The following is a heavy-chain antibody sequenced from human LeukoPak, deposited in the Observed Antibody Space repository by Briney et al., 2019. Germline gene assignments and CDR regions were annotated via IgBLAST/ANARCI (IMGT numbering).Heavy chain of an antibody. J-gene: IGHJ4*02. Sequence: SETLSLTCTVSGGSISSSGYYWGWIRQPPGKGLEWIGSIYYSGSTYYNPSLKSRVTISVDTSKNQFSLKLSSVTAADTAVYYCASRAYYYDSSGYGPFDYWGQGTLVTVSS. CDR3: ASRAYYYDSSGYGPFDY. CDR2: IYYSGST. V-gene: IGHV4-39*01. CDR1: GGSISSSGYY. D-gene: IGHD3-22*01.